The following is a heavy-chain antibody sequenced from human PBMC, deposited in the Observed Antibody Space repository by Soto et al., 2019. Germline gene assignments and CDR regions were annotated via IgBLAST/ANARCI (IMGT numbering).Heavy chain of an antibody. D-gene: IGHD3-9*01. Sequence: ASVKDSCKDSRYGFTSDAMHWVRQAPGQRLEWMGWINAGNGNTKYSQKFQGRVTITRDTSASTAYMELSSLRSEDTAVYYCARDRVRYFDWLSPHDAFDIWGQGTMVPVSS. CDR1: RYGFTSDA. CDR3: ARDRVRYFDWLSPHDAFDI. CDR2: INAGNGNT. V-gene: IGHV1-3*01. J-gene: IGHJ3*02.